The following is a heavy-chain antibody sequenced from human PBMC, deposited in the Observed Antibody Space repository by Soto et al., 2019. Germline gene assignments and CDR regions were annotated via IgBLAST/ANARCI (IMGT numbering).Heavy chain of an antibody. CDR2: IYSGGST. V-gene: IGHV3-53*01. D-gene: IGHD4-17*01. J-gene: IGHJ4*02. CDR3: ARSTPDFGNYGSPPRAPFDY. Sequence: ESGGGLIQPGGSLRLSCAASGFGVSSNYMSWVRQAPGKGLEWVSLIYSGGSTYYADSVKGRFTISRDNSKNTLYLQMNTLRAEDTAVYYCARSTPDFGNYGSPPRAPFDYWGQGTLVSVSS. CDR1: GFGVSSNY.